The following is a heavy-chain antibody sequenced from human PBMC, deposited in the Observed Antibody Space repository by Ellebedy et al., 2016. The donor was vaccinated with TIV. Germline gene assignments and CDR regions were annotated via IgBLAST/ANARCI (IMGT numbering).Heavy chain of an antibody. J-gene: IGHJ4*02. D-gene: IGHD5-18*01. Sequence: GESLKISCRGSGYKLTNYWIGWVRQMPGKGLEWIGIIYPGDSNTMYSPSFPGQVTISADKSVSTAYLQWTSLKASDTDLYFCASNYGYGVPVDFWGQGTLVIVSS. CDR2: IYPGDSNT. CDR3: ASNYGYGVPVDF. CDR1: GYKLTNYW. V-gene: IGHV5-51*01.